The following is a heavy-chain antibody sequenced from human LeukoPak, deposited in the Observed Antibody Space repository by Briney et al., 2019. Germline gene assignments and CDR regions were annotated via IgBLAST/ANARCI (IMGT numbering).Heavy chain of an antibody. CDR1: GYTFTSYY. CDR3: ARDPVPVDSGWYLHFDY. D-gene: IGHD6-19*01. J-gene: IGHJ4*02. V-gene: IGHV1-46*01. Sequence: ASVKVSCKASGYTFTSYYMRWVRQAPGQGLEWMGMINPSGGSTSYAQKFQGRVTMTRDTSTSTVYMELSSLRSEDTAVYYCARDPVPVDSGWYLHFDYWGQGTLVTVPS. CDR2: INPSGGST.